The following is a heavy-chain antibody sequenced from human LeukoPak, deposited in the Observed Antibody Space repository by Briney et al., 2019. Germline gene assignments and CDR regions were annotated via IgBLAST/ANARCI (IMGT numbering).Heavy chain of an antibody. CDR3: ARDGYYYGSGSYYRLPYYYYGMDV. J-gene: IGHJ6*02. Sequence: SETLSLTCTVSGGSISSYYWSWIREPPGKGLEWIGYIYYSGSTNYNPSLKSRVTISVDTSKNQFSLKLSSVTAADTAVYYCARDGYYYGSGSYYRLPYYYYGMDVWGQGTTVTVSS. CDR1: GGSISSYY. V-gene: IGHV4-59*01. CDR2: IYYSGST. D-gene: IGHD3-10*01.